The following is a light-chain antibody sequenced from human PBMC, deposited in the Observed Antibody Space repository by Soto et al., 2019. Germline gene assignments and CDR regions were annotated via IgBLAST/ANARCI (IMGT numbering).Light chain of an antibody. Sequence: EIVMTQSPATLSVSPGDRATLSCRASQRFSAHLAWYQQNPGQAPRLLIFGVSTRAAGIPGVFSGTVSGTEFNLTIISLQSEDFAVYYCHHDSDWRSFGQGTKVESK. CDR1: QRFSAH. J-gene: IGKJ1*01. CDR2: GVS. V-gene: IGKV3-15*01. CDR3: HHDSDWRS.